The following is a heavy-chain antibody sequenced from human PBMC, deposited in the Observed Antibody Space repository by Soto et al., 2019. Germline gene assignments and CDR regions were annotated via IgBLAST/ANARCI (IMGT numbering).Heavy chain of an antibody. Sequence: QVQLQESGPGLVKPSETLSLTCTVSGASISDYYWSWIRQPAGKGLEWIGRIYTSGHTDYNPSLHSRVTISIDTSKNQSSLKVTSVTASYTAVYYCARERRDEIHSGYEIDYWGQGTLVSVSS. CDR1: GASISDYY. V-gene: IGHV4-4*07. CDR3: ARERRDEIHSGYEIDY. D-gene: IGHD5-12*01. CDR2: IYTSGHT. J-gene: IGHJ4*02.